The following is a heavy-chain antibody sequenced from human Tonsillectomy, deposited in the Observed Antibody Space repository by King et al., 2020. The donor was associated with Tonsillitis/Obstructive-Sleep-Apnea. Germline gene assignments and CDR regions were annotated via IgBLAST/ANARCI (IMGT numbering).Heavy chain of an antibody. D-gene: IGHD2-8*01. V-gene: IGHV3-30*18. J-gene: IGHJ5*02. Sequence: VQLVESGGGVVQPGKSLRLSCAASGFTFSSYGMDWVRQAPGKGLEWVAVISYDGSNKYYADSVKGRFTISRANTKNTLYLQMNSLRVEDTAVYYCVKDRAAYCSNGVCFVFDPWVQGTLVTVSS. CDR1: GFTFSSYG. CDR2: ISYDGSNK. CDR3: VKDRAAYCSNGVCFVFDP.